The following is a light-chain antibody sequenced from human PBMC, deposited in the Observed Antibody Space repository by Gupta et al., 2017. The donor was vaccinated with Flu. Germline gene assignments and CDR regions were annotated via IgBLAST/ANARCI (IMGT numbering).Light chain of an antibody. J-gene: IGLJ2*01. Sequence: NFMLTQPHSVSESPGKTVIISCTRSGGSIATDYVQWYQQRPGSAPTTVICEDKQRPSGVPDRFSGSIDSSSNSASLTISGLKTEDEADYYCQSYDSSTVVFGGGTKLTVL. CDR2: EDK. CDR3: QSYDSSTVV. CDR1: GGSIATDY. V-gene: IGLV6-57*03.